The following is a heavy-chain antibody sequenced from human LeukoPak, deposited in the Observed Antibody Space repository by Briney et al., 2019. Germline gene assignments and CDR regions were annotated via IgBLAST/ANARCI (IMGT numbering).Heavy chain of an antibody. J-gene: IGHJ3*02. V-gene: IGHV3-74*01. CDR3: AKDLPSRFSGSYAHDALDI. CDR2: INTDGSST. D-gene: IGHD1-26*01. Sequence: GGSLRLSCAASGFTFSSYWMHWVRQAPGKGLVWVSRINTDGSSTYYADSVKGRFTISRDNSKNTLYLQMNSLRAEDTAVYYCAKDLPSRFSGSYAHDALDIWGQGTMVTVSS. CDR1: GFTFSSYW.